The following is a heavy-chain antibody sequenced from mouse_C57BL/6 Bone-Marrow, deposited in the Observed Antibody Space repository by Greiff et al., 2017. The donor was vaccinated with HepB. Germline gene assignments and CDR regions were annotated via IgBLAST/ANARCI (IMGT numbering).Heavy chain of an antibody. Sequence: EVQVVESEGGLVQPGSSMKLSCTASGFTFSDYYMAWVRQVPEKGLEWVANINYDGSSTYYLDSLKSRFIISRDNAKNILYLQMSSLKSEDTATYYCARNYYGSRFYAMDYWGQGTSVTVSS. CDR3: ARNYYGSRFYAMDY. CDR2: INYDGSST. J-gene: IGHJ4*01. CDR1: GFTFSDYY. D-gene: IGHD1-1*01. V-gene: IGHV5-16*01.